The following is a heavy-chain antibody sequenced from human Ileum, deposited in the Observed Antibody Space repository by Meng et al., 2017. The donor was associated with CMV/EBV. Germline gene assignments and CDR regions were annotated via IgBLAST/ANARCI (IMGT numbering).Heavy chain of an antibody. D-gene: IGHD2-2*02. CDR3: ARESRYCSSTSCYTGVKGYYYYGMDV. V-gene: IGHV5-51*01. CDR2: IYPGDSET. Sequence: GESLKISCKASGYSFNSYWIVWVRQMPGKGLEWMGLIYPGDSETKYSPSFQGQVTMSVDKSITTAYLQWNSLKASDTAMYYCARESRYCSSTSCYTGVKGYYYYGMDVWGQGTTVTVSS. CDR1: GYSFNSYW. J-gene: IGHJ6*02.